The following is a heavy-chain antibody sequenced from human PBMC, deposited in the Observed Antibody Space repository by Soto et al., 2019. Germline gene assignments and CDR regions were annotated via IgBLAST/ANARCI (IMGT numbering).Heavy chain of an antibody. CDR3: AGGPRLGELSSTDY. CDR2: ISSSSSTI. V-gene: IGHV3-48*02. J-gene: IGHJ4*02. D-gene: IGHD3-16*02. Sequence: PGGSLRLSCAASGFTFSSYSMNWVRQAPGKGLEWVSYISSSSSTIYYADSVKGRFTISRDNAKNSLYLQMNSLRDEDTAVYYCAGGPRLGELSSTDYRGQGPLVTVSS. CDR1: GFTFSSYS.